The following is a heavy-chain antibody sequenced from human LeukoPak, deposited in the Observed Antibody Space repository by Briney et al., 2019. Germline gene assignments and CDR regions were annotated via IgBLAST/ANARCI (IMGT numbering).Heavy chain of an antibody. CDR2: INTNNGVT. D-gene: IGHD4-23*01. J-gene: IGHJ4*02. CDR1: GYTFTGYT. V-gene: IGHV1-18*04. Sequence: ASVKVSCKASGYTFTGYTIHWVRQAPEQGLEWMGWINTNNGVTNYAQKLQGRVTMTTDTSTSTAYMELRSLRSDDTAVYYCARDRGLLTVVTPIDYWGQGTLVTVSS. CDR3: ARDRGLLTVVTPIDY.